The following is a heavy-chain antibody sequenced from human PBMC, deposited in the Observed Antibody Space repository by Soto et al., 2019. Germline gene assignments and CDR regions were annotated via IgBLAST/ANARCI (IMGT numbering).Heavy chain of an antibody. V-gene: IGHV3-23*01. D-gene: IGHD2-15*01. CDR3: AKGTTAVYCFDF. Sequence: GGSLRLSCAASGFTFISYTMSWVRQAPGKGLEWVSAISATGGSAFYADSVKGRFTISRDNSKNTVFLQIDSLVTEDTAVYYCAKGTTAVYCFDFWGQGTLVTVPQ. CDR1: GFTFISYT. CDR2: ISATGGSA. J-gene: IGHJ4*02.